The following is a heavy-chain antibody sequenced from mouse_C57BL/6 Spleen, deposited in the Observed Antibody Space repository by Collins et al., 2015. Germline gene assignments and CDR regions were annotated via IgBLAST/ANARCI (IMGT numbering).Heavy chain of an antibody. V-gene: IGHV1-22*01. J-gene: IGHJ1*03. CDR2: INPNNGGT. CDR1: GYTFTDYN. D-gene: IGHD1-1*01. CDR3: AREGLYYGSSYVDWYFDV. Sequence: QSGPELVKPGASVKMSCKASGYTFTDYNMHWVKQSHGKSLEWIGYINPNNGGTSYNQKFKGKATLTVNKSSSTAYMELRSLTSEDSAVYYCAREGLYYGSSYVDWYFDVWGTGTTVTVSS.